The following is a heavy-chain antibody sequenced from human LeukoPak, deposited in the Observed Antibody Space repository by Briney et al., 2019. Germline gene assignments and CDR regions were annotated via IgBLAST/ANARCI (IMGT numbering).Heavy chain of an antibody. J-gene: IGHJ4*02. CDR1: GFTFSSYG. Sequence: PGRSLRLSCAASGFTFSSYGMHWVRQAPGKGLEWVAVIWYDGSNKYYADSVKGRFTISRDNSKNTLYLQMNSLRAEDTAVYYCVRTLNSSSWYASLGYWGQGTLVTVSS. CDR3: VRTLNSSSWYASLGY. CDR2: IWYDGSNK. V-gene: IGHV3-33*01. D-gene: IGHD6-13*01.